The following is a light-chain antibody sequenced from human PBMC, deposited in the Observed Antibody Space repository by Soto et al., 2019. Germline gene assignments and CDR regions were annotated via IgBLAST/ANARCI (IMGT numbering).Light chain of an antibody. J-gene: IGKJ4*01. Sequence: EIVLTQSPGTLSLSPGERATLSCRASPSVSTNYLAWYQQKPGRAHKLLIYSASSRATGIPDRFSGGGSGTDFTLTISRLEPEDFAVYYCQQFSSYPLTFGGGTKVDI. CDR3: QQFSSYPLT. V-gene: IGKV3-20*01. CDR1: PSVSTNY. CDR2: SAS.